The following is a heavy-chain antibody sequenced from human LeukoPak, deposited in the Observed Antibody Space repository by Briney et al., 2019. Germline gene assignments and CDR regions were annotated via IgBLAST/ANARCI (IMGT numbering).Heavy chain of an antibody. CDR3: ARDCRLNCARQPGFDS. V-gene: IGHV3-30-3*01. CDR1: GFTFSSYA. J-gene: IGHJ5*01. CDR2: ISYDGSNK. Sequence: PGGSLRLSCAASGFTFSSYAMHWVRQAPGKGLEWVAVISYDGSNKYYADSVKGRFTISRDNAKNSLYLQLSSLRDEDTAVYYCARDCRLNCARQPGFDSWGQGTLVTVSS. D-gene: IGHD1-1*01.